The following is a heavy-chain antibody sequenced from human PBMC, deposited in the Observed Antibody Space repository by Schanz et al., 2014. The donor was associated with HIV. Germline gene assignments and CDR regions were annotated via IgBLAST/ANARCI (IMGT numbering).Heavy chain of an antibody. J-gene: IGHJ4*02. V-gene: IGHV3-7*01. CDR2: IKEDGSAT. Sequence: EVQLVESGGGLVHPGGSLRLSCAASGFTFNKYWMNWVRQVPGKGLEWVASIKEDGSATYYVDSVKGRFTISRDNANNSLYLQMNSLRAEDTAVYYCARDAARYFDWSYYFDFWGQGTLVTVSS. CDR1: GFTFNKYW. CDR3: ARDAARYFDWSYYFDF. D-gene: IGHD3-9*01.